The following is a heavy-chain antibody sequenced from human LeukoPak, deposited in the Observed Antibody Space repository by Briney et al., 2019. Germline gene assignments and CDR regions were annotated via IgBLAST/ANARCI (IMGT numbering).Heavy chain of an antibody. CDR2: ISSSSSYI. J-gene: IGHJ5*02. V-gene: IGHV3-21*01. Sequence: GGSLRLSCAASGFTFSSYSMNWVRQAPGKGLEWVSSISSSSSYIYYADSVKGRFTISRDNAKNSLYLQMNSLRAEDTAVYYCARYYVSSGYYYPIPWGQGTLVTVSS. D-gene: IGHD3-22*01. CDR3: ARYYVSSGYYYPIP. CDR1: GFTFSSYS.